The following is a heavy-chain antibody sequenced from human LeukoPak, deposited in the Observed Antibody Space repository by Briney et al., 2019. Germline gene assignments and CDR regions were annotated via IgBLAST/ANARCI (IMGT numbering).Heavy chain of an antibody. CDR1: GFTVSSNY. CDR3: ARGADTLDYYDILTGFPYYLDY. D-gene: IGHD3-9*01. J-gene: IGHJ4*02. CDR2: IYSGGST. V-gene: IGHV3-53*01. Sequence: GGSLRLSCAASGFTVSSNYMSWVRQAPGKGLEWVLVIYSGGSTYYADSVKGRFTISRDNSKNTLYLQMNSLRAEDTAVYYCARGADTLDYYDILTGFPYYLDYWGQETLVTVS.